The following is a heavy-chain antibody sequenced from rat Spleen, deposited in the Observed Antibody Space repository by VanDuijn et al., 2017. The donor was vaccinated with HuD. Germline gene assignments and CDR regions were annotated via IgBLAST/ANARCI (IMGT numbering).Heavy chain of an antibody. D-gene: IGHD4-4*01. CDR1: GFTFNNYG. Sequence: EVQLVESGGGLVQPGRSLKLSCAASGFTFNNYGMAWVRQAPTKGLEWVATISYDGISTYYRDSVRGRFSISSDNAKTTLYLQMDSLRSEAAATYYCTRHDYSGVITNWFAYWGQGTLVTVSS. CDR3: TRHDYSGVITNWFAY. V-gene: IGHV5-29*01. J-gene: IGHJ3*01. CDR2: ISYDGIST.